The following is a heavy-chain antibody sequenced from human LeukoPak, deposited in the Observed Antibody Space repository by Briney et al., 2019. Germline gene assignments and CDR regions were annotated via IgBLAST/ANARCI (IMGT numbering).Heavy chain of an antibody. CDR3: ASGGGEEFGEYDVFDS. CDR2: IYHSGRT. V-gene: IGHV4-30-2*01. Sequence: SQTLSLTCAVSGGSISSGGYSWSWIRQPPGKGLEWIGYIYHSGRTYYNPSLKSRVTISIDTSKNQFSLRLSSVTAADTAVYYLASGGGEEFGEYDVFDSWGQGTLVTVSS. J-gene: IGHJ4*02. D-gene: IGHD3-10*01. CDR1: GGSISSGGYS.